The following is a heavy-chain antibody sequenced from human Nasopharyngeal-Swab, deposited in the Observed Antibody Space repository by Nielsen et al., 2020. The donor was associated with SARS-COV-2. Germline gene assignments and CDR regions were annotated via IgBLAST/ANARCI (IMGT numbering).Heavy chain of an antibody. Sequence: GGSLRLSCQGSGYSFNSYWIAWVRQMPGKGLEWMGIIFPGDSYTTYNPSFQGQVTISADKSISTAYLQWSSLKASDTAMYYCARVPVDDGHRWGQGTLVTVSS. V-gene: IGHV5-51*01. CDR2: IFPGDSYT. CDR1: GYSFNSYW. J-gene: IGHJ5*02. CDR3: ARVPVDDGHR. D-gene: IGHD2-15*01.